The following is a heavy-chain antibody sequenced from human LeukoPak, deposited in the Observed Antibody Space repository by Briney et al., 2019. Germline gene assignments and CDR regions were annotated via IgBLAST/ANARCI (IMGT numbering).Heavy chain of an antibody. D-gene: IGHD1-26*01. V-gene: IGHV4-61*02. Sequence: PSETLSLTCTVSGGSISSGSHYWSWIRQPAGKGLEWIGRIYTSGNTNYNPSLKSRVTISLDTSKNQLSLNLSSVTAADTAVYYCAGEVGGSWFDPWGLGTLVTVSS. J-gene: IGHJ5*02. CDR3: AGEVGGSWFDP. CDR1: GGSISSGSHY. CDR2: IYTSGNT.